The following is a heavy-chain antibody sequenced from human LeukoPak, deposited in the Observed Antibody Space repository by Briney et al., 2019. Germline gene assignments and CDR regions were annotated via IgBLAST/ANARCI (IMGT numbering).Heavy chain of an antibody. J-gene: IGHJ5*01. D-gene: IGHD3-16*01. V-gene: IGHV3-30*02. CDR1: GFTFSSYG. CDR3: AKIEAFDYDTSGRHWLDS. CDR2: LRYDATSN. Sequence: GGSLRLSCAASGFTFSSYGMHWVRPAPGKGLEWVSFLRYDATSNYYAESVKGRFTISRDNSKNTPYLQMNSLRTEDTAVYYCAKIEAFDYDTSGRHWLDSWGQGTLVTVSS.